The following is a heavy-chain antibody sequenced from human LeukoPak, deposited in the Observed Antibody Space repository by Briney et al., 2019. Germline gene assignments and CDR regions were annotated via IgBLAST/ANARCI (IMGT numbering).Heavy chain of an antibody. CDR2: ISTLSTYT. V-gene: IGHV3-21*01. CDR3: ARDGPYSDSWSGPFAFDM. Sequence: GGSLRLSCAASGFTSRTYFMNWVRQAPGKGLEWVSSISTLSTYTHYADSVKGRFTVSRDNAKNSLYLQMNSLRAEDTAVYYCARDGPYSDSWSGPFAFDMWGQGTMVTVSS. CDR1: GFTSRTYF. D-gene: IGHD3-3*01. J-gene: IGHJ3*02.